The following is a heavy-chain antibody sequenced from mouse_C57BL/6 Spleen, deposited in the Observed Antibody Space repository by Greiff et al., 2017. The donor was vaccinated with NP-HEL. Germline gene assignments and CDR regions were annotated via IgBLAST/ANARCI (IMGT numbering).Heavy chain of an antibody. CDR2: INPNNGGT. Sequence: VQLQQSGPELVKPGASVKISCKASGYTFTDYYMNWVKQSHGKSLEWIGDINPNNGGTSYNQKFKGKATLTVDKSSSTAYMELRSLTSEDSAVYYCARNYYYGSSYPWFAYWGQGTLVTVSA. J-gene: IGHJ3*01. CDR3: ARNYYYGSSYPWFAY. D-gene: IGHD1-1*01. CDR1: GYTFTDYY. V-gene: IGHV1-26*01.